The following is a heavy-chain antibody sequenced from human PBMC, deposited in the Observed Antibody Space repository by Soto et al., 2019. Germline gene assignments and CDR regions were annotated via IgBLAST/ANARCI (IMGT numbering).Heavy chain of an antibody. D-gene: IGHD3-10*01. CDR2: ISWNSGSI. CDR1: GFTFGDYA. CDR3: AKAPRGDYGSGSYED. J-gene: IGHJ4*02. Sequence: PGGSLRLSCAASGFTFGDYAMHWVRQAPGKGLEWVSGISWNSGSIGYADSVKGRFTISRDNAKNSLYLQMNSLRAEDTALYYCAKAPRGDYGSGSYEDWGQGTLVTVSS. V-gene: IGHV3-9*01.